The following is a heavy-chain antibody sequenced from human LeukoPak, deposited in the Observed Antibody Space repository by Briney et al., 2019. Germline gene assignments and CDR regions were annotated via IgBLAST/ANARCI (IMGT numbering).Heavy chain of an antibody. D-gene: IGHD3-3*01. CDR1: GGSISSYY. CDR3: ARTTTWSGYYSPYFDY. V-gene: IGHV4-59*12. CDR2: IYHSGST. J-gene: IGHJ4*02. Sequence: KSSETLSLTCTVSGGSISSYYWSWIRQPPGKGLEWIGYIYHSGSTYYNPSLKSRVTISVGRSKNQFSLKLSSVTAADTAVYYCARTTTWSGYYSPYFDYWGQGTLVTVSS.